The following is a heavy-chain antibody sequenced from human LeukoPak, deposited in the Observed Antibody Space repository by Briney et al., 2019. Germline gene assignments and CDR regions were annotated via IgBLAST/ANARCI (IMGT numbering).Heavy chain of an antibody. Sequence: GGSLRLSCAASGFTFSSYAMSWVRQAPGEGLEGVSAISGSGGSTYYADSVKGRFTISRDTSKNTLYLKMNSLRAEDTAVYYCAKVPSLVRGVIIGYWGQGTLVTVSS. CDR2: ISGSGGST. J-gene: IGHJ4*02. D-gene: IGHD3-10*01. V-gene: IGHV3-23*01. CDR3: AKVPSLVRGVIIGY. CDR1: GFTFSSYA.